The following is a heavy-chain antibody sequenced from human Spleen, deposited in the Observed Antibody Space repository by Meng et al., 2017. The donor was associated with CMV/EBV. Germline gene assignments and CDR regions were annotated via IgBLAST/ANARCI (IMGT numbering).Heavy chain of an antibody. J-gene: IGHJ3*02. D-gene: IGHD3-10*01. V-gene: IGHV3-30*02. CDR2: SQYDGSNK. CDR1: GFTFSSYA. CDR3: AGTYYGSGTHDAFDI. Sequence: GGSLRLSCAASGFTFSSYAMHWVPQAPGKGLEWVSFSQYDGSNKHYADSVKGRFTISRDNSKNTLYLQMYSLRAEDTALYFCAGTYYGSGTHDAFDIWGQGTLVTVSS.